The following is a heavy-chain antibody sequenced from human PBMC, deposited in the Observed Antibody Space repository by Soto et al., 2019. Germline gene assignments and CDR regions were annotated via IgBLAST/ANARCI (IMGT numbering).Heavy chain of an antibody. Sequence: ASVKVSCKASGYTFTSYGISWVRQAPGQGLEWMGGFDPEDGKTNYAQKLQGRVTMTEDTSTDTAYMELSSLRSEDTAVYYCATDWGSVEMATMGFDYWGQGTLVTVS. CDR2: FDPEDGKT. V-gene: IGHV1-24*01. D-gene: IGHD3-16*01. CDR1: GYTFTSYG. J-gene: IGHJ4*02. CDR3: ATDWGSVEMATMGFDY.